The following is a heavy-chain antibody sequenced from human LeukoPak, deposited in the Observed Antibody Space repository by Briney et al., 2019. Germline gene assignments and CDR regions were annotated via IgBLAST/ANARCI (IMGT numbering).Heavy chain of an antibody. J-gene: IGHJ4*02. CDR2: ISGNNDNT. Sequence: ASVKVSCKASGYTFSTYGIGWVRQAPGQGLEWMGWISGNNDNTNYAQKFQGRVTLTADTSTSTAYMDLRSLTSDDTAVYYCVRNHYDSSGYPHWGQGTLATVSS. CDR1: GYTFSTYG. V-gene: IGHV1-18*01. D-gene: IGHD3-22*01. CDR3: VRNHYDSSGYPH.